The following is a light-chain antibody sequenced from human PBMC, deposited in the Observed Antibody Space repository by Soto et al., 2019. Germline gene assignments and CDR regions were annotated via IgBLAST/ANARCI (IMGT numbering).Light chain of an antibody. CDR3: QQYNSYLYT. J-gene: IGKJ2*01. Sequence: DIQMTQSPSTLSASVGDRVTITCRASQSISSWLAWYQQKPGKAPKLLIYDASSLESGVPSRFSGRGYGTEFTLTISSRQPDDFATYYCQQYNSYLYTFGQGPKREI. V-gene: IGKV1-5*01. CDR2: DAS. CDR1: QSISSW.